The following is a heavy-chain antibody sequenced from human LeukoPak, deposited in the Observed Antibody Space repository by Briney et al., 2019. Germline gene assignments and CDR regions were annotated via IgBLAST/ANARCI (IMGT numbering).Heavy chain of an antibody. Sequence: GRSLRLSCAASGFTFDDYAMHWVRQAPGKGLEWVSGISWNSGSIGYADSVKGRFTISRDNAKNSLYLQVNSLRAEDTAVYYCARDSYYYDSSGYSRDAFDIWGQGTMVTVSS. D-gene: IGHD3-22*01. CDR3: ARDSYYYDSSGYSRDAFDI. J-gene: IGHJ3*02. CDR1: GFTFDDYA. CDR2: ISWNSGSI. V-gene: IGHV3-9*01.